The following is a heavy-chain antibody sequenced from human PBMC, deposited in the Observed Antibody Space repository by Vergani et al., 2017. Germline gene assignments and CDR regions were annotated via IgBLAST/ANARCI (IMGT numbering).Heavy chain of an antibody. CDR3: ARATPNDAFDI. CDR2: IVTAGDT. Sequence: EVQLVESGGGLVQPGGSLRLSCAASGFTFSSYDMHWVRQATGKGLEWVSAIVTAGDTYYPGSVKGRFTISRENAKNSLYLQMNSLRAGDTAVYYCARATPNDAFDIWGQGTMVTVSP. CDR1: GFTFSSYD. D-gene: IGHD4-17*01. V-gene: IGHV3-13*04. J-gene: IGHJ3*02.